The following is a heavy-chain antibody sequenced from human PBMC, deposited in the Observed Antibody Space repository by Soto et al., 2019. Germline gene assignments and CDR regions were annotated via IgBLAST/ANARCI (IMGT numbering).Heavy chain of an antibody. CDR3: ASHLSYYDYIWGVEAFDI. CDR1: GGSFSGYY. V-gene: IGHV4-34*01. CDR2: INHSGST. J-gene: IGHJ3*02. Sequence: QVQLQQWGAGLLKPSETLSLTCAVYGGSFSGYYWSWIRQPPGKGLEWIGEINHSGSTNYNPSLKRRVTISVDTSKNQYSLKLSSVTAADKAVYYCASHLSYYDYIWGVEAFDIWGQGTMVTVSS. D-gene: IGHD3-16*01.